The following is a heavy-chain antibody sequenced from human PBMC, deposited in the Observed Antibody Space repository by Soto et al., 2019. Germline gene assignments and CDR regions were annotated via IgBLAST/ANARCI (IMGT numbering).Heavy chain of an antibody. Sequence: PVGSLRLSCAASGFTFSSYSMNWVRQAPGKGLEWVSSISSSSSYIYYADSVKGRFTISRDNAKNSLYLQMNSLRAEDTAVYYCARVRYYYDSSGHTRVVDYWGQGTLVTVSS. J-gene: IGHJ4*02. V-gene: IGHV3-21*01. D-gene: IGHD3-22*01. CDR2: ISSSSSYI. CDR3: ARVRYYYDSSGHTRVVDY. CDR1: GFTFSSYS.